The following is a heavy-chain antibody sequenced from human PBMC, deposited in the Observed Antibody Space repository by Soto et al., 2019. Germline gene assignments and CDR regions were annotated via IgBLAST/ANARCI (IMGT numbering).Heavy chain of an antibody. CDR1: GGTFSSYA. CDR3: ARSQGSSTSLEIYYYYYYGMDV. J-gene: IGHJ6*02. V-gene: IGHV1-69*01. Sequence: QVQLVQSGAKVKKPGSSVKVSCKASGGTFSSYAISWVRQAPGQGLEWMGGIIPISGTANYAQKFQGRVTITADESTSTAYMELSSLRSEDMAVYYCARSQGSSTSLEIYYYYYYGMDVWGQGTTVTVSS. CDR2: IIPISGTA. D-gene: IGHD2-2*01.